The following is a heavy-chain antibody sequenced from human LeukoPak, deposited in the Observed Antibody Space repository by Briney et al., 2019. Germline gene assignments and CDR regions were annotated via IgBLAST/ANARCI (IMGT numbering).Heavy chain of an antibody. CDR1: GFAFSSSS. Sequence: GGSLRLSCGTSGFAFSSSSMSWVRQAPGKGLEWVSTISGAGGSSWYAESVKGRFSISRDNSMNSVSLQMSSLRVEDTAIYYCTKDDSSSWYDYFFDYWGQGTLVTVSS. V-gene: IGHV3-23*01. CDR2: ISGAGGSS. D-gene: IGHD6-13*01. J-gene: IGHJ4*02. CDR3: TKDDSSSWYDYFFDY.